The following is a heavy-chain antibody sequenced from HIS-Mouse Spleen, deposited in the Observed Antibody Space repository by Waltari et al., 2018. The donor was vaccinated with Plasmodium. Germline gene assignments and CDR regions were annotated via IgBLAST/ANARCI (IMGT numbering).Heavy chain of an antibody. CDR2: IIPILGIA. J-gene: IGHJ5*02. CDR3: ARDSIAVAGHWFDP. CDR1: GGTFSSYA. V-gene: IGHV1-69*04. D-gene: IGHD6-19*01. Sequence: QVQLVQSGAEVKKPGSSVKVSCKASGGTFSSYAVSWVRQAPGQGLEWMGRIIPILGIANYAQKFQGRVTITADKSTSTAYMELSSLRSEDTAVYYCARDSIAVAGHWFDPWGQGTLVTVSS.